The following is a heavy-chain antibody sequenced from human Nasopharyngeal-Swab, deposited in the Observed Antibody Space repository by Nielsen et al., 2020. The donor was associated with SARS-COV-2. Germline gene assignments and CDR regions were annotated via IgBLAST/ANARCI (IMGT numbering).Heavy chain of an antibody. CDR1: GFTFSDSA. V-gene: IGHV3-73*01. Sequence: GESLKISCAASGFTFSDSAIHWVRQASGEGLEWVARLRSKGNNYATAYSASVKGRFITFRDDPTNTAYLQMNSLKTEDTAMYYCTRCGGGCYSGRDYWGQGTLVTVSS. J-gene: IGHJ4*02. CDR2: LRSKGNNYAT. D-gene: IGHD2-15*01. CDR3: TRCGGGCYSGRDY.